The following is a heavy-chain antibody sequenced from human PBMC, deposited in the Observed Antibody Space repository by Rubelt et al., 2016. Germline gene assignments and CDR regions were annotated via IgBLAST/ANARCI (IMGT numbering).Heavy chain of an antibody. D-gene: IGHD5-18*01. CDR2: ISSSSSYT. J-gene: IGHJ4*02. V-gene: IGHV3-11*05. CDR3: ARQRQEVDTAVALDY. CDR1: GFTFSDYY. Sequence: VQLVESGGGLVKPGGSLRLSRAASGFTFSDYYMSWIRQAPGKGLEWVSYISSSSSYTNYEDSVKGRFTISRDNAKNSLYLQMNSLRAEDTAVYYCARQRQEVDTAVALDYWGQGTLVTVSS.